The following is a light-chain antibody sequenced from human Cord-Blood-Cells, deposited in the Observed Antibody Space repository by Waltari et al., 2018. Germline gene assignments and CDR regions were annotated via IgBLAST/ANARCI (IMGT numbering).Light chain of an antibody. CDR1: SSDVGGYNS. CDR3: SSYTSSSTHVV. CDR2: DVS. J-gene: IGLJ2*01. V-gene: IGLV2-14*01. Sequence: QSALTQPASVSGSPGQSITISCTGTSSDVGGYNSVSWDQQHPGKAPKLMIYDVSNRPSGVSNRFSGSKSGNTASLTISGLQAEDEADYYCSSYTSSSTHVVFGGGTKLTVL.